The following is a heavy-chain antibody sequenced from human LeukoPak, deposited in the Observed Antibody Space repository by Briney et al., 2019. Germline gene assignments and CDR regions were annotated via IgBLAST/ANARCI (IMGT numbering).Heavy chain of an antibody. D-gene: IGHD5-24*01. CDR3: ARDQMTRSWYFDL. J-gene: IGHJ2*01. V-gene: IGHV4-4*02. Sequence: PSGTLSLTCDVSGGSISSSHWWTWVRQPPGKGLEWIGEIYHRGSTDYNPSLKSRVTISLDTSKNQFSLKLTSVTAADTAVYYCARDQMTRSWYFDLWGRGTLVTVSS. CDR2: IYHRGST. CDR1: GGSISSSHW.